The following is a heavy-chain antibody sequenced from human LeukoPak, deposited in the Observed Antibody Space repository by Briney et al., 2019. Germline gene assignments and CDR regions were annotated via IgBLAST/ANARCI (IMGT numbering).Heavy chain of an antibody. J-gene: IGHJ4*02. V-gene: IGHV3-7*01. Sequence: GGSLRLSCAASGFTFSTYYMSWVRQAPGTGLEWVANIKQDGSEKYYVDSVKGRFTISRDNAKNSLYLQMNSLRAEDTAVYYCARGFRGWYAEGFDYWGQGTVVTVSS. CDR3: ARGFRGWYAEGFDY. D-gene: IGHD6-19*01. CDR2: IKQDGSEK. CDR1: GFTFSTYY.